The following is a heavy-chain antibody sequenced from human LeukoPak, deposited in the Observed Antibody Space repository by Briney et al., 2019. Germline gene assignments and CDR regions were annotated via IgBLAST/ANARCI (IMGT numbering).Heavy chain of an antibody. CDR3: ARVLFYDFPYYYYYMDV. J-gene: IGHJ6*03. CDR1: GFTFSSYS. CDR2: ISSSSSYI. D-gene: IGHD3-3*01. Sequence: PGGSLRLSCAASGFTFSSYSMNWVRQAPGKGLEWVSSISSSSSYIYYADSVKGRFTISRDNAKNSLYLQMNSLRVEDTAVYYCARVLFYDFPYYYYYMDVWGKGTTVTVSS. V-gene: IGHV3-21*01.